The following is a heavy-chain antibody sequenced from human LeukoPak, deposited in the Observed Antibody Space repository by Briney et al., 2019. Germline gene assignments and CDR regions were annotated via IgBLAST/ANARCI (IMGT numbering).Heavy chain of an antibody. D-gene: IGHD5-18*01. J-gene: IGHJ6*03. CDR2: MNPNSGNT. V-gene: IGHV1-8*01. CDR3: ARAGYSYGYMYYYYYMDV. Sequence: ASVKVSCKASGYTFTSYDINWVRQATGQGLEWMGWMNPNSGNTGYAQKFQGRVTITRNTSISTAYMELSSLRSEDTAVYYCARAGYSYGYMYYYYYMDVWGKGTTVTISS. CDR1: GYTFTSYD.